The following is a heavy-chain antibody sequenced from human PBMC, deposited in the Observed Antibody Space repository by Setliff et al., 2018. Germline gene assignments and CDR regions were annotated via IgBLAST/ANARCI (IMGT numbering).Heavy chain of an antibody. V-gene: IGHV4-59*01. CDR3: ARVTGDRASDI. J-gene: IGHJ3*02. CDR2: IYYSGST. Sequence: SETLSLTCTVSGGSISSYYWSWIRQPPGKGLEWIGYIYYSGSTNYNPSLKSRLSISVDTSKRQFFLTLSSVTPADTAVYYCARVTGDRASDIWGQGTMVTVSS. D-gene: IGHD7-27*01. CDR1: GGSISSYY.